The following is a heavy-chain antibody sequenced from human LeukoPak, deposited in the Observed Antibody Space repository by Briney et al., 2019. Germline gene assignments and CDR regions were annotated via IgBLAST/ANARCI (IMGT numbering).Heavy chain of an antibody. D-gene: IGHD3-22*01. Sequence: EASVKVSCKASGGTFSSYAISWVRQAPGQGLEWMGRIIPILGIANYAQKFQDRVTITADKSTSTSYMELSSLRSEDTAVYYCASYDSSGHREAFDIWGQGTMVTVSS. J-gene: IGHJ3*02. V-gene: IGHV1-69*04. CDR1: GGTFSSYA. CDR3: ASYDSSGHREAFDI. CDR2: IIPILGIA.